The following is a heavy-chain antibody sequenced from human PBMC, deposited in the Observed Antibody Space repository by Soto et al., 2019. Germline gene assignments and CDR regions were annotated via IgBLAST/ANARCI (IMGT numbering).Heavy chain of an antibody. V-gene: IGHV5-10-1*01. CDR2: IDPSDSYT. J-gene: IGHJ6*02. D-gene: IGHD3-3*01. Sequence: GESLKISCKGSGYSFTSYWINWVRQMPGKGLEWMGRIDPSDSYTNYSPSFQGHVTISVDKSISTAYLQWSSLKASDTAMYYCERLRFLDYYSMDVWGQGTTVTVS. CDR3: ERLRFLDYYSMDV. CDR1: GYSFTSYW.